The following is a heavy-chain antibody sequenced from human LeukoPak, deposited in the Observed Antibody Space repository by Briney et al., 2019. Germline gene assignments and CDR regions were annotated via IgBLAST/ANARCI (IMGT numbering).Heavy chain of an antibody. Sequence: WGSLKLSCAASGFTFSSCWMTWVRQAPGKGLEWVATIKEDGSEKYYVDSVKGRFTISRDNAKDSLYLQMNSLRGEDTAEYYCAKCRFTYGYNFDYWGQGTLVTVSS. D-gene: IGHD5-18*01. V-gene: IGHV3-7*02. CDR1: GFTFSSCW. CDR3: AKCRFTYGYNFDY. J-gene: IGHJ4*02. CDR2: IKEDGSEK.